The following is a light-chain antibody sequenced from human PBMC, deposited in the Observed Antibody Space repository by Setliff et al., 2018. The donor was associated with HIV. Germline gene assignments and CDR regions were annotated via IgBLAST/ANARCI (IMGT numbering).Light chain of an antibody. Sequence: GGYEFVSWYQLHPGKAPKLMIYDINKRSSGVSNRFSGSKSGDTASLTISGLQAEDEADYFCSSYTSSSTFLVFGGGTKVTVL. J-gene: IGLJ3*02. CDR1: GGYEF. CDR3: SSYTSSSTFLV. V-gene: IGLV2-14*03. CDR2: DIN.